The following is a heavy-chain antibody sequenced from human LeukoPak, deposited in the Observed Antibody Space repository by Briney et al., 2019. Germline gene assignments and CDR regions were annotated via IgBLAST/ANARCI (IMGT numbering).Heavy chain of an antibody. D-gene: IGHD4-17*01. CDR2: IYYSGST. J-gene: IGHJ3*02. Sequence: SETLSLTCTVSGGSISSYYWSWIRQPPGKGLEWIGYIYYSGSTNYNPSLKSRVTISVDTSKNQFSLKLSSVTAADTAVYYCATSTVFTYAFDIWGQGTMVTVSS. CDR1: GGSISSYY. V-gene: IGHV4-59*01. CDR3: ATSTVFTYAFDI.